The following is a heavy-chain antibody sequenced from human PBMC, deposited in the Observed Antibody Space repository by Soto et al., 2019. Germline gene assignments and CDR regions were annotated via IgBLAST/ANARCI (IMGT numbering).Heavy chain of an antibody. CDR3: ATVDTAMATFDY. CDR2: FDPEDGET. CDR1: GYTLTELS. J-gene: IGHJ4*02. V-gene: IGHV1-24*01. D-gene: IGHD5-18*01. Sequence: EASVKVSCKVSGYTLTELSMHWVRQAPGKGLEWMGGFDPEDGETIYAQKFQGRVTMTEDTSTDTAYMELSSLRSEDTAVYYCATVDTAMATFDYWGRGTLVTVSS.